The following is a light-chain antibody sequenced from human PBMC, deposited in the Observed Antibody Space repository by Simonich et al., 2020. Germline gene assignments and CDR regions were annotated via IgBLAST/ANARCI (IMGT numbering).Light chain of an antibody. Sequence: QSALTQPASVSGSPGQSITISCTGTSSDVGGYNYVSWYQPHPGQAPKLMIYDVSKRPAGGSNRFSCSKSGNTASLTISGLQAEDEADYYCSSYTSSSTWVFGGGTKLTVL. CDR1: SSDVGGYNY. V-gene: IGLV2-14*01. J-gene: IGLJ3*02. CDR3: SSYTSSSTWV. CDR2: DVS.